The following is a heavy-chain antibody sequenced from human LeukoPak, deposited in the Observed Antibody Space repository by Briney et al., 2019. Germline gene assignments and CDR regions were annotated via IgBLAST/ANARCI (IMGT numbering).Heavy chain of an antibody. V-gene: IGHV4-38-2*02. J-gene: IGHJ6*03. D-gene: IGHD3-16*01. CDR2: IYYSGYT. CDR1: GYSISSGYY. CDR3: ARETSQKGAHYMDV. Sequence: PSETLSLTCTVSGYSISSGYYWGWIRQPPGKGLKWIGNIYYSGYTTYSPSLRSRVTISVDTSKHQFSLKLSSVTAADTAVYYCARETSQKGAHYMDVWGKGTTITISS.